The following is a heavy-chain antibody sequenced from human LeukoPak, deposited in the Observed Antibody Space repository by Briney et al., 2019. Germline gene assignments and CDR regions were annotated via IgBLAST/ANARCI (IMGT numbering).Heavy chain of an antibody. J-gene: IGHJ5*02. Sequence: GGSLRLSCAASGFTFDDYAMQWIRQAPGKGLEWVSLISGDGGSTYYADSVKGRFTISRDNSKNSLYLQMNSLRTEDTALYYCAKEAKNWNYNWFDPWGQGTLVTVSS. V-gene: IGHV3-43*02. CDR3: AKEAKNWNYNWFDP. CDR1: GFTFDDYA. D-gene: IGHD1-7*01. CDR2: ISGDGGST.